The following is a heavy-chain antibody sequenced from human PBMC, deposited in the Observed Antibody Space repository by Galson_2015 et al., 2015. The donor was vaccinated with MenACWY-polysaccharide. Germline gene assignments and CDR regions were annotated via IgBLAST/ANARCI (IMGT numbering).Heavy chain of an antibody. CDR2: INPNSGAT. Sequence: SVKVSCKASGDTFTGNFIHWVRQAPGQGLEWMGWINPNSGATSYAQKFQGRVTMTRDTSINTADMELNRLRSDDTAVYYCARAPTYQQAEGNWFVPWGQGTPVTVSS. J-gene: IGHJ5*02. CDR3: ARAPTYQQAEGNWFVP. V-gene: IGHV1-2*02. D-gene: IGHD2-2*01. CDR1: GDTFTGNF.